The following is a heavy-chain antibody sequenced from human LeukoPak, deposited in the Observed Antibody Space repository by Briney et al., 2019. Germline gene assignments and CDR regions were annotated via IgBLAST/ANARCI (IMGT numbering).Heavy chain of an antibody. J-gene: IGHJ4*02. Sequence: GGSLRLSCAASGFTFSSYAMSWVRQAPGKGLGWVSAISGSGGSIYYADSVKGRFTISRDNAKNTLYLQMNSLRAEDAALYYCAKDTARGSTTVTTLDYWGQGTLVTVSS. V-gene: IGHV3-23*01. D-gene: IGHD4-17*01. CDR2: ISGSGGSI. CDR1: GFTFSSYA. CDR3: AKDTARGSTTVTTLDY.